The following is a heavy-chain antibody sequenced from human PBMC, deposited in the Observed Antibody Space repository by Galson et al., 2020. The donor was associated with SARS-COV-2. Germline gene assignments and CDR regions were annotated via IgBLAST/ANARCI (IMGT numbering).Heavy chain of an antibody. CDR3: AKRHRDSSGFDY. CDR1: GSTFNNYA. J-gene: IGHJ4*02. V-gene: IGHV3-23*01. CDR2: VSGSGSTT. D-gene: IGHD3-22*01. Sequence: GGSLRLSCAASGSTFNNYAMNWLRQAPGKGLEWVSGVSGSGSTTYSAGSVKGRFTISRDNSQNTLYLQMNSLRAEDTAIYYCAKRHRDSSGFDYWGQGVRVTVSS.